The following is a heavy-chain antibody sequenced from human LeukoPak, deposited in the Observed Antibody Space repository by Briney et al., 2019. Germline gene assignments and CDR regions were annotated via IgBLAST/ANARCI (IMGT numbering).Heavy chain of an antibody. CDR3: ARAPYDSGYDPRDY. V-gene: IGHV4-34*01. CDR1: GGSFSGYY. CDR2: INHSGST. J-gene: IGHJ4*02. D-gene: IGHD5-12*01. Sequence: SQTLSLTCAVYGGSFSGYYWSWVRQPPGKGLEWIGEINHSGSTNYNPSLKSRVTISVDTSKNQFSLKLSSVTAADTAVYYCARAPYDSGYDPRDYWGQGTLVTVSS.